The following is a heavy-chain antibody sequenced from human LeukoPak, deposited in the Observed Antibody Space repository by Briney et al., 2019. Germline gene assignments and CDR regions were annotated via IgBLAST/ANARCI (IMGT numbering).Heavy chain of an antibody. J-gene: IGHJ4*02. D-gene: IGHD4-17*01. CDR3: AIYGDSNFDY. CDR2: ISSSSSYI. CDR1: GFTFSSYS. V-gene: IGHV3-21*01. Sequence: GSLRLSCAASGFTFSSYSMNWVRQAPGKGLEWVSSISSSSSYIYYADSVKGRFTISRDNAKNSLYLQMNSLRAEDTAVYYCAIYGDSNFDYWGQGTLVTVSS.